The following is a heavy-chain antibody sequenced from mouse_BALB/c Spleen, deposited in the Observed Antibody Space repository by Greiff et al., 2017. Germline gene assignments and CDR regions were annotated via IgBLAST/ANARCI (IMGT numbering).Heavy chain of an antibody. CDR1: GFTFSSFG. CDR2: ISSGSSTI. Sequence: EVKLQESGGGLVQPGGSRKLSCAASGFTFSSFGMHWVRQAPEKGLEWVAYISSGSSTIYYADTVKGRFTISRDNPKNTLFLQMTSLRSEDTAMYYCTRAGPYRYSYYYAMDYWGQGTSVTVSS. J-gene: IGHJ4*01. CDR3: TRAGPYRYSYYYAMDY. D-gene: IGHD2-14*01. V-gene: IGHV5-17*02.